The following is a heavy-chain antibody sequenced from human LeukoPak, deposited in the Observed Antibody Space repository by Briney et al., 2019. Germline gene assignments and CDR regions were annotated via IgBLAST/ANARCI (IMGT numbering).Heavy chain of an antibody. V-gene: IGHV4-61*02. CDR2: IYTSGST. CDR3: ARDMNKRALNYGYNWFDP. J-gene: IGHJ5*02. CDR1: GGSIGSGSYY. D-gene: IGHD4-11*01. Sequence: SETLSLTCTVSGGSIGSGSYYWSWIRQPAGKGLEWIGRIYTSGSTNYNPSLKSRVTISVDTSKNQSSLKLSSVTAADTAVYYCARDMNKRALNYGYNWFDPWGQGTLVTVSS.